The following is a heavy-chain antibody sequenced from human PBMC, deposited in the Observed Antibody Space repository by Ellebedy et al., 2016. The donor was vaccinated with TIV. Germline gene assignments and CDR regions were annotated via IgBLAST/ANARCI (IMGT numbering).Heavy chain of an antibody. CDR1: GYTLTELS. CDR3: ATASTVLRYFDWFDY. CDR2: FDPEDGET. V-gene: IGHV1-24*01. D-gene: IGHD3-9*01. J-gene: IGHJ4*02. Sequence: AASVKVSCKVSGYTLTELSMHWVRQAPGKGLEWMGGFDPEDGETIYAQKFQGRVTMTEDTSTDTAYMELSSLRSEDTAVYYCATASTVLRYFDWFDYWGQGTLVTVSS.